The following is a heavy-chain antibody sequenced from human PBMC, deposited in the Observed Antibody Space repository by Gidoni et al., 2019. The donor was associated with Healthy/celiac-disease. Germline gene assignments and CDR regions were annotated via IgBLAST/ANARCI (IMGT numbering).Heavy chain of an antibody. CDR3: AKKGSITIFGVVTLDY. J-gene: IGHJ4*02. Sequence: EVQLLESGGGLVQPGGSLRLSCAASGFPVSSYAMSLVRQAPGTWLECVSAIIGSGGSTYYADSVKGRFTISRDNSKNTLYLQMNSLRAEDTAVYYCAKKGSITIFGVVTLDYWGQGTLVTVSS. CDR1: GFPVSSYA. V-gene: IGHV3-23*01. D-gene: IGHD3-3*01. CDR2: IIGSGGST.